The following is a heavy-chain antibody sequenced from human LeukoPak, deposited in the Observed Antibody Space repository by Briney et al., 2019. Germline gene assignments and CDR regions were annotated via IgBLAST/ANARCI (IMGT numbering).Heavy chain of an antibody. J-gene: IGHJ4*02. V-gene: IGHV4-4*07. Sequence: SETLSLTCTVSGVSINSYYWSWIRQPAGKGREWSGRIFTSGCTNEQTSRKSRITTSVETSKNQSFRKRSPVTAADTAVYYCARYRDSSSYHSNDYWGQGTLVTVSS. CDR1: GVSINSYY. CDR2: IFTSGCT. CDR3: ARYRDSSSYHSNDY. D-gene: IGHD3-22*01.